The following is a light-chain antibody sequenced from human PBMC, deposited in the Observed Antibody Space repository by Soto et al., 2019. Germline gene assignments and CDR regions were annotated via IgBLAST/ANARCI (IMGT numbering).Light chain of an antibody. CDR2: GAS. Sequence: EIVMTQSPATLSVSPGQRATLSCRASQSVSSNLAWYQQKPGQAPRLLIYGASTRATGFPARFSGSGSGTEFTLPISSLQSEDFAVYYCQHYNNWPYTFGQGTKLEIK. V-gene: IGKV3-15*01. CDR1: QSVSSN. CDR3: QHYNNWPYT. J-gene: IGKJ2*01.